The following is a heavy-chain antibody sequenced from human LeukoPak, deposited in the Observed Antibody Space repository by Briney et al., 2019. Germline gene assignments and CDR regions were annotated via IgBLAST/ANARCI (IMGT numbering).Heavy chain of an antibody. V-gene: IGHV3-30-3*01. D-gene: IGHD6-19*01. CDR1: GFTFSSYA. CDR3: ARHRLGRSGSQAYYYYGMDM. CDR2: ISYDGSNK. J-gene: IGHJ6*02. Sequence: GGSLRLSCAASGFTFSSYAMHWVRQAPGKGLEWVAVISYDGSNKYYADSVKGRFTISRDNSKDTLYLQMNSLRAEDTAVYYCARHRLGRSGSQAYYYYGMDMSGQRTTVTVSS.